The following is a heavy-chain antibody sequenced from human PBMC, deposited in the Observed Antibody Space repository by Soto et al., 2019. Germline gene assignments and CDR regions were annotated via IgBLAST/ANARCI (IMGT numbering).Heavy chain of an antibody. CDR2: ISAHSGNT. J-gene: IGHJ4*01. Sequence: ASVKVSCKASGYTFASYGISWVRQAPGQGLEWMGWISAHSGNTNYAQKLQGRVTMTTDTSTRTAYMELRSLRSDDTAVYYCARDRMNYDFWSGHPPFDYWGQGTLVTV. V-gene: IGHV1-18*01. CDR3: ARDRMNYDFWSGHPPFDY. D-gene: IGHD3-3*01. CDR1: GYTFASYG.